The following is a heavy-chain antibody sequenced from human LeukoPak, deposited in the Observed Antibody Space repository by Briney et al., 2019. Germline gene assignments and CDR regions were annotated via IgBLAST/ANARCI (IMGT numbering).Heavy chain of an antibody. CDR3: ARAAYYNGSGSYFPPCYYYMDV. CDR1: GYTLTGYY. Sequence: ASVKVSRKASGYTLTGYYMHWVRQAPGQGLEWMGWINPNSGGTNYAQKFQGRVTMTRDTSISTASMELRSLKPDDTAVYYCARAAYYNGSGSYFPPCYYYMDVWGKGTTVTVSS. J-gene: IGHJ6*03. D-gene: IGHD3-10*01. CDR2: INPNSGGT. V-gene: IGHV1-2*02.